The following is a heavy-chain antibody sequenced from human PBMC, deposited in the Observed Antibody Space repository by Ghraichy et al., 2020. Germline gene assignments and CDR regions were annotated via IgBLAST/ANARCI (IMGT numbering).Heavy chain of an antibody. D-gene: IGHD3-22*01. J-gene: IGHJ4*02. Sequence: SETLSLTCAVYGGSFSGYYWSWIRQPPGKGLEWIGEINHSGSTNYNPSLKSRVTISVDTSKNQFSLKLSSVTAAETAVYYRGRGRYYYDSSGYYGGGYWGQGTLATVSS. V-gene: IGHV4-34*01. CDR3: GRGRYYYDSSGYYGGGY. CDR2: INHSGST. CDR1: GGSFSGYY.